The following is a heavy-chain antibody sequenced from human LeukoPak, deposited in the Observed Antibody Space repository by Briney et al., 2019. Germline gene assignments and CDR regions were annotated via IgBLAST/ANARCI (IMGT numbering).Heavy chain of an antibody. CDR3: ARDPPTEGWDFDL. D-gene: IGHD2-21*02. J-gene: IGHJ2*01. CDR2: IKVSSSGT. Sequence: VASVKVPCTASGYTFTGYYMHWVRQAPGQGLEWMGWIKVSSSGTRYAHKFQGRVTVTRDTSISTAYLEVSRLRSDDTAVYYCARDPPTEGWDFDLGGRGTLVTVSS. V-gene: IGHV1-2*02. CDR1: GYTFTGYY.